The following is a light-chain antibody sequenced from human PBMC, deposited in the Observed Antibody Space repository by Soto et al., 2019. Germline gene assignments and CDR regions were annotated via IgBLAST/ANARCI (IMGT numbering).Light chain of an antibody. J-gene: IGLJ1*01. CDR3: CSYAGSSPSYV. Sequence: QSALTQPASVSGSPGQSITISCTGTSSDVGYYNLVSWYQQHAGKAPKLMIYEDTKRPSGVSNRFSGSKSGNTASLTISGLQAEDDADYYCCSYAGSSPSYVFGTGTKVTVL. CDR2: EDT. V-gene: IGLV2-23*01. CDR1: SSDVGYYNL.